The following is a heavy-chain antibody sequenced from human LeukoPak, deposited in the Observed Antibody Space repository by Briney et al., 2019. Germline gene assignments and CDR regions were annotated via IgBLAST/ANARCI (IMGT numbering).Heavy chain of an antibody. V-gene: IGHV3-74*03. CDR1: GFKLSSYY. CDR2: LKSDGSST. D-gene: IGHD1-1*01. CDR3: ARTTMETQYFDR. J-gene: IGHJ4*02. Sequence: GGSLRLACAASGFKLSSYYMDWVRQGPGKGLVWVSHLKSDGSSTKYADSVQGRFTISRDDAKNTLYLQMTSVRVEDAAVYYCARTTMETQYFDRWGQGTLVTVSS.